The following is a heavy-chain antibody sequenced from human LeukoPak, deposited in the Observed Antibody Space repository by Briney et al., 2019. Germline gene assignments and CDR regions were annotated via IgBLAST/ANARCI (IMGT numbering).Heavy chain of an antibody. V-gene: IGHV1-69*04. CDR1: GGTFSSYA. CDR2: IIPIFAIV. Sequence: SVKVSCKASGGTFSSYAISWVRQAPGQGFEWMGRIIPIFAIVNYAQKFQGRVTMTRDTSISTAYMELSRLRSDDTAVYYCAREQYIGIAAAGDFDYWGQGTLVTVSS. J-gene: IGHJ4*02. CDR3: AREQYIGIAAAGDFDY. D-gene: IGHD6-13*01.